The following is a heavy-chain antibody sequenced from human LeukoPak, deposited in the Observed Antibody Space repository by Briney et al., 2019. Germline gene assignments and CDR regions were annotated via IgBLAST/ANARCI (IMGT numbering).Heavy chain of an antibody. CDR1: GESFSGYY. V-gene: IGHV4-31*11. CDR2: IYYSGST. CDR3: ARDGVTTSSQAFDY. D-gene: IGHD4-17*01. Sequence: SETLSLTCAVYGESFSGYYWSWIRQHPGKGLEWIGYIYYSGSTYYNPSLKSRVTISVDTSKNQFSLKLSSVTAADTAVYYCARDGVTTSSQAFDYWGQGTLVTVSS. J-gene: IGHJ4*02.